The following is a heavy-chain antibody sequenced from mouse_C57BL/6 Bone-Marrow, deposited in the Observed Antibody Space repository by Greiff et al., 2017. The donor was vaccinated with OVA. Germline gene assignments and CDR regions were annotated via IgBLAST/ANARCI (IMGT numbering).Heavy chain of an antibody. V-gene: IGHV1-81*01. CDR2: IYPRSGNT. Sequence: QVQLKQSGAELARPGASVKLSCKASGYPFTSYGISWVKQRTGQGLEWIGEIYPRSGNTYYNEKFKGKATLTADKSSSTAYMELRSLTSEDSAVYFCARRIYYGNYPYFDYWGQGTTLTVSS. CDR3: ARRIYYGNYPYFDY. J-gene: IGHJ2*01. CDR1: GYPFTSYG. D-gene: IGHD2-1*01.